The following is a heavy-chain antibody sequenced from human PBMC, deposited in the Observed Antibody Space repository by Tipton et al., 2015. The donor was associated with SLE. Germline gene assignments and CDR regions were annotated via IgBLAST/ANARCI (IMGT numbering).Heavy chain of an antibody. D-gene: IGHD1-26*01. CDR1: GVSLSSGGYY. Sequence: TLSLTCTVSGVSLSSGGYYWSWIRHHPGKGLEWIGYIYYSGSTYYNPSLKSRVTMSVDTSKNQFSLKLSSVTAADTAVYYCAREGGSYTAFDYWGQGTLVTVSS. V-gene: IGHV4-31*03. J-gene: IGHJ4*02. CDR3: AREGGSYTAFDY. CDR2: IYYSGST.